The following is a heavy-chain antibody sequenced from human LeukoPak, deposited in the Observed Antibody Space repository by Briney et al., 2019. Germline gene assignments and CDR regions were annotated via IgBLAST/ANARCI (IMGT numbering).Heavy chain of an antibody. D-gene: IGHD3-22*01. Sequence: PSETLSLTCTVSGGSISSGGYYWSWIRQHPGKGLEWIGYIYYSGSTYYNPSLKSRVTISVDRSKNQFSLKLSSVTAADTAVYYCARARGPGSGYDPWGQGTLVTVSS. CDR2: IYYSGST. CDR1: GGSISSGGYY. V-gene: IGHV4-31*03. CDR3: ARARGPGSGYDP. J-gene: IGHJ5*02.